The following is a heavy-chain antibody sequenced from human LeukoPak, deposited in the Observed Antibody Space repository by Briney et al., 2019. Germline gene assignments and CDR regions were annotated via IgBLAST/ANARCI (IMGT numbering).Heavy chain of an antibody. CDR1: GDSVNSYY. Sequence: SETLSLTCTVSGDSVNSYYWSWIRQTPGKGLEWIGYISYSGSTNYNPSLKSRVTISVDTSKNQFSLKLSSAIAADTAVYYCARHSCGYGIHFDYWGQGTLVTVSS. CDR2: ISYSGST. CDR3: ARHSCGYGIHFDY. J-gene: IGHJ4*02. D-gene: IGHD3-22*01. V-gene: IGHV4-59*08.